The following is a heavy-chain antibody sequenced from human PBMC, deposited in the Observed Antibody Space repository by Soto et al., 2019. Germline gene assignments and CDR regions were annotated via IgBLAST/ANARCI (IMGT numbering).Heavy chain of an antibody. D-gene: IGHD1-20*01. CDR2: IYHSGST. CDR3: ARAHNPLHAEASYYFDY. V-gene: IGHV4-30-2*01. J-gene: IGHJ4*02. Sequence: PSETLSLTCAVSGGSISSGGYSWSWIRQPPGKGLEWIGYIYHSGSTYYNPSLKSRVTISVDRSKNQFSLKLSSVTAADTAVYYCARAHNPLHAEASYYFDYWGQGTLVTVSS. CDR1: GGSISSGGYS.